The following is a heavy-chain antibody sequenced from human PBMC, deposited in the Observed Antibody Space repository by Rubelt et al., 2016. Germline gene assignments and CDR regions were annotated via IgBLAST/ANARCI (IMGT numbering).Heavy chain of an antibody. J-gene: IGHJ3*02. V-gene: IGHV4-34*01. CDR3: ARGESSSHAFDI. D-gene: IGHD6-13*01. CDR2: INHSGST. CDR1: GGSFSGYY. Sequence: QVQLQQWGAGLLKPSETLSLTCAVYGGSFSGYYWSWIRQPPGKGLEWIGEINHSGSTYYNPSLKRRVTISVDTSKNQFSLKLSSVTAADTAVYYCARGESSSHAFDIWAKGQWSPSLQ.